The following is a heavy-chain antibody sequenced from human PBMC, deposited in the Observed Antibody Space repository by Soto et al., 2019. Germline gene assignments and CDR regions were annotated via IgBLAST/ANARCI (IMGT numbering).Heavy chain of an antibody. CDR3: AKDRPSEWWDVDTAMGYYYYYGMDV. D-gene: IGHD5-18*01. J-gene: IGHJ6*02. CDR1: GFTFCSYG. CDR2: ISYDGSNK. Sequence: QVQLVESGGGVVQPGRSLRLSCAASGFTFCSYGMHWVRQAPGKGLEWVAVISYDGSNKYYADSVKGRFTISRDNSKNTLYLQMNSLRAEDTAVYYCAKDRPSEWWDVDTAMGYYYYYGMDVWGQGTTVTVSS. V-gene: IGHV3-30*18.